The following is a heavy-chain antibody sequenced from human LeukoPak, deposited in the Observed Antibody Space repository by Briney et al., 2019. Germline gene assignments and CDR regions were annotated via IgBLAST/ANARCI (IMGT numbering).Heavy chain of an antibody. D-gene: IGHD3-22*01. CDR3: ATDGAYYYDSSGYYYYMDV. CDR2: IYYSGST. J-gene: IGHJ6*03. CDR1: GGSISSGGYY. Sequence: SETLSLTCTVSGGSISSGGYYWSWIRQHPGKGLEWIGYIYYSGSTYYNPSLKSRVTISVDTSKNQFSLKLSSVTAADTAVYYCATDGAYYYDSSGYYYYMDVWGKGTTVTVSS. V-gene: IGHV4-31*03.